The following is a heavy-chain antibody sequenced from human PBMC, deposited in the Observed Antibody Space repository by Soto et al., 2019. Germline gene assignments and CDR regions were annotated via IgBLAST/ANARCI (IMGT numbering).Heavy chain of an antibody. J-gene: IGHJ5*02. Sequence: PGGSLRLSCAASGFTFSNAWMNWVRQAPGKGLEWVGRIKSKNDGGTTDYAAPVKGRFTISRDDSKNTLYLQMNSLKTEDTAVYYCTTDSRSSILWWFTWGQGTLVTVSS. CDR1: GFTFSNAW. CDR2: IKSKNDGGTT. CDR3: TTDSRSSILWWFT. V-gene: IGHV3-15*07. D-gene: IGHD2-21*01.